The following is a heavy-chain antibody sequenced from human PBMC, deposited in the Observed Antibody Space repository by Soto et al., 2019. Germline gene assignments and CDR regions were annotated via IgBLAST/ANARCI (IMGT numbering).Heavy chain of an antibody. CDR2: IYYSGST. CDR3: ARLNQWGYYFDY. J-gene: IGHJ4*02. CDR1: GGSISSGGYY. Sequence: SSETLSLTCTVSGGSISSGGYYWSWIRQHPGKGLEWIGYIYYSGSTYYNPSLKSRVTISVDTSKNQFSLKLSSVTAADTAVYYCARLNQWGYYFDYWGQGTLVTVSS. D-gene: IGHD7-27*01. V-gene: IGHV4-31*03.